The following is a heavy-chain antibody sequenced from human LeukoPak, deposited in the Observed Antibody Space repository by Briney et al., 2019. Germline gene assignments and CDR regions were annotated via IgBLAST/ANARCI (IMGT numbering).Heavy chain of an antibody. J-gene: IGHJ5*02. Sequence: SETLSLTCTVSGGSISSYYWSWIRQPAGKGLEWIRRIYTSGSTNYNPSLKSRVTMSVDTSKNQFSLKLSSVTAADTAVYYCARGVWVPAAIGSGDWFDPWGQGTLVTVSS. CDR1: GGSISSYY. V-gene: IGHV4-4*07. D-gene: IGHD2-2*01. CDR3: ARGVWVPAAIGSGDWFDP. CDR2: IYTSGST.